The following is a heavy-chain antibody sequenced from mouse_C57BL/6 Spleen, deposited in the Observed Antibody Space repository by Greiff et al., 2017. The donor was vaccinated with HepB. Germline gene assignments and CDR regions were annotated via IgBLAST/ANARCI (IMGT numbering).Heavy chain of an antibody. Sequence: EVQGVESGGGLVKPGGSLKLSCAASEFTFSSYAMSWVRQTPEKRLEWVATISDGGSYTYYPDNVKGRFTISRDNAKNNLYLQMSHLKSEDTAMYYCARVYYYGSSYGYFDVWGTGTTVTVSS. CDR2: ISDGGSYT. D-gene: IGHD1-1*01. CDR1: EFTFSSYA. CDR3: ARVYYYGSSYGYFDV. V-gene: IGHV5-4*01. J-gene: IGHJ1*03.